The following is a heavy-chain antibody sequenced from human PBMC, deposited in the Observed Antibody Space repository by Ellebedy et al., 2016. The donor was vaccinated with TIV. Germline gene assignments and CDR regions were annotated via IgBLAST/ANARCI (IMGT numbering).Heavy chain of an antibody. Sequence: GESLKISXAASGFTFSSYGMHWVRQAPGKGLEWVAAIWNVGSNKYYADSVKGRFSISRDNSENTLYLQMNSLRAEDTAVYYCAREVVHSGNFDSWGQGTLVTVSS. CDR3: AREVVHSGNFDS. V-gene: IGHV3-33*01. CDR1: GFTFSSYG. J-gene: IGHJ4*02. D-gene: IGHD2-2*01. CDR2: IWNVGSNK.